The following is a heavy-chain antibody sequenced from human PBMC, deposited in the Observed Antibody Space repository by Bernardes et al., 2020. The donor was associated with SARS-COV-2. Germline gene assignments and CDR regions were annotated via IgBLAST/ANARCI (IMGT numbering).Heavy chain of an antibody. CDR1: GGSISSSSYY. D-gene: IGHD6-13*01. V-gene: IGHV4-39*01. CDR3: ARQVLLGIAAAGNEELDY. CDR2: IYYSGST. J-gene: IGHJ4*02. Sequence: ETLSLTCTVSGGSISSSSYYWGWIRQPPGKGLEWIGSIYYSGSTYYNPSLKSRVTISVDTSKNQFSLKLSSVTAADTAVYYCARQVLLGIAAAGNEELDYWGQGTLVTVSS.